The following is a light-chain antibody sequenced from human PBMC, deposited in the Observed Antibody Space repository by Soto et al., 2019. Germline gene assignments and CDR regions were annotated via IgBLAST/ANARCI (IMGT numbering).Light chain of an antibody. CDR3: QQYNSYWT. Sequence: DIQMTQSPSILSSSVGDRVTITCRASQSISSWLAWYQQKPGKAPKLLIYDASSLESGVPSRFSGSGSGTEFTLTISSLQPDDFATYYCQQYNSYWTFGQGTKWIS. J-gene: IGKJ1*01. CDR2: DAS. CDR1: QSISSW. V-gene: IGKV1-5*01.